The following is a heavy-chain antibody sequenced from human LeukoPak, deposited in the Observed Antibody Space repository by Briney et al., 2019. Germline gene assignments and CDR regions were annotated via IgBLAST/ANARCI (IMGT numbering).Heavy chain of an antibody. V-gene: IGHV3-48*03. Sequence: GGSLRLSCAASEFTFSSYEMNWVRQAPGKGLEWVSYISSSGSTIYYADSVKGRFTVSRDNAKNSLYLQMNSLRAEDTAVYYCVVGDYYDSSGYYRAFQHWGQGTLVTVSS. CDR2: ISSSGSTI. CDR3: VVGDYYDSSGYYRAFQH. D-gene: IGHD3-22*01. J-gene: IGHJ1*01. CDR1: EFTFSSYE.